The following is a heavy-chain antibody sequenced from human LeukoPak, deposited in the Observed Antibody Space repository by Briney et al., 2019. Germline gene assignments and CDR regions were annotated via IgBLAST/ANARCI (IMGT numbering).Heavy chain of an antibody. CDR1: GGSISSYY. CDR3: ARTSRQLVHHGYYYGMDV. Sequence: SETLSLTCTVSGGSISSYYWSWIRQPAGKGLEWIGRIYTSGSTNYNPSLKSRVTVSVDTSKNQFSLKLSSVTAADTAVYYCARTSRQLVHHGYYYGMDVWGQGTTVTVSS. V-gene: IGHV4-4*07. CDR2: IYTSGST. J-gene: IGHJ6*02. D-gene: IGHD6-13*01.